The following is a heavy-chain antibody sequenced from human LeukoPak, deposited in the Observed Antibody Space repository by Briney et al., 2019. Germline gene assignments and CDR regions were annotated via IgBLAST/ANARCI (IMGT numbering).Heavy chain of an antibody. D-gene: IGHD3-3*01. CDR2: INPNSGGT. CDR1: GYTSTGYY. Sequence: ASVKVSCKASGYTSTGYYMHWVRQAPGQGLEWMGWINPNSGGTNYAQKFQGRVTMTRDTSISTAYMELSRLRSDDTAVYYCARQYYDFWSGYYYYYYMDVWGKGTTVTVSS. V-gene: IGHV1-2*02. J-gene: IGHJ6*03. CDR3: ARQYYDFWSGYYYYYYMDV.